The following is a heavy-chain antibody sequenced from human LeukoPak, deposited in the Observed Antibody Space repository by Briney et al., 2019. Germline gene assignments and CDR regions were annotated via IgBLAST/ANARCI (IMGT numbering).Heavy chain of an antibody. V-gene: IGHV1-18*01. CDR1: GYTFTSFG. D-gene: IGHD6-13*01. CDR2: ISTYNDNT. Sequence: GASVKVSCKASGYTFTSFGVSWVRQAPGQGLEWMGWISTYNDNTNYAQKLQGRVTVTTDTSTTTAYMELRSLRTDDTALYYCTKDITAGGLDYWGHGNLVTVSS. CDR3: TKDITAGGLDY. J-gene: IGHJ4*01.